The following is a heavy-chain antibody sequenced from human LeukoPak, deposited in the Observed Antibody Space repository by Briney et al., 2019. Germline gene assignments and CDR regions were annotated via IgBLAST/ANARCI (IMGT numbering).Heavy chain of an antibody. CDR3: ARVRGNSCDY. CDR1: GYRLSDYY. J-gene: IGHJ4*02. D-gene: IGHD6-13*01. Sequence: ASVTVSCKTPGYRLSDYYMHWVRQAPGQGLEWMGWIRGDTGDTDSPQKFQGRVTMTRDTSTNTAYMELSRLRYDDTAMYFCARVRGNSCDYWGQGTLVTVSS. CDR2: IRGDTGDT. V-gene: IGHV1-2*02.